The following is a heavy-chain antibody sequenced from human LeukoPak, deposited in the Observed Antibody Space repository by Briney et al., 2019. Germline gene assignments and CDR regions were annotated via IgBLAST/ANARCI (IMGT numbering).Heavy chain of an antibody. J-gene: IGHJ6*04. V-gene: IGHV4-30-2*01. Sequence: PSQTLSLTCAVPGGSISSGGYSWSWIRQPPGKGLEWIGYIYHSGSTYYNPSLKSRVTISVDRSKNQFSLKLSSVTAADTAVYYCARNHLTGYFYYGMDVWGKGTTVTVSS. CDR3: ARNHLTGYFYYGMDV. D-gene: IGHD3-9*01. CDR2: IYHSGST. CDR1: GGSISSGGYS.